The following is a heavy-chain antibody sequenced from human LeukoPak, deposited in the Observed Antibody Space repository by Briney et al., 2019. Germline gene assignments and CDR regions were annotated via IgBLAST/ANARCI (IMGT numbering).Heavy chain of an antibody. CDR2: IIPIFGIP. V-gene: IGHV1-69*13. CDR1: GGTFRTFA. Sequence: ASVKVSCKASGGTFRTFAISWVRRAPGQGLEWMGGIIPIFGIPDSAQKFQGRLTITADESTTTTYMELSSLRSDDTAIYYCGLSGNYYYYYMDVWGKGTTVTISS. CDR3: GLSGNYYYYYMDV. J-gene: IGHJ6*03. D-gene: IGHD6-25*01.